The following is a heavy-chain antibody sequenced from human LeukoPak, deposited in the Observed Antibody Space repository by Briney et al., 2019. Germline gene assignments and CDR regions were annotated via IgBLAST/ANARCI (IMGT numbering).Heavy chain of an antibody. CDR2: IYYSGST. V-gene: IGHV4-59*01. J-gene: IGHJ4*02. CDR1: GGSISSYY. D-gene: IGHD3-22*01. CDR3: ASYYYDSSGFGY. Sequence: SETLSLTCTVSGGSISSYYWSWTRQPPGKGLEWIGYIYYSGSTNYNPSLKSRVTISVDTSKNQFSLKLSSVTAADTAVYYCASYYYDSSGFGYWGQGTLVTVSS.